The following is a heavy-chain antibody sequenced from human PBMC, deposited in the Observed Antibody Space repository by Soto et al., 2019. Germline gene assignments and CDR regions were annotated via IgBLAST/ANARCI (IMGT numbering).Heavy chain of an antibody. V-gene: IGHV3-15*07. J-gene: IGHJ6*02. CDR1: GFTFSNAW. CDR3: TTEDIVVVPAAMAYGMDV. D-gene: IGHD2-2*01. CDR2: IKSKTDGGTT. Sequence: PGGSLRLSCAASGFTFSNAWMNWVRQAPGKGLEWVGRIKSKTDGGTTDYAAPVKGRFTISRDDSKNTLYLQMNSLKTEDTAVYYCTTEDIVVVPAAMAYGMDVWGQGTTVTVS.